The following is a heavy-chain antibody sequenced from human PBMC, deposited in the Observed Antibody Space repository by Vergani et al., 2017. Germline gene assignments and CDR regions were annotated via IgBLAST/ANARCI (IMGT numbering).Heavy chain of an antibody. CDR1: GYSIGSGFY. CDR2: IHNRGTT. V-gene: IGHV4-38-2*01. CDR3: ARSQGDYWYFDL. D-gene: IGHD2-21*01. Sequence: QVRLEESCPGLVKPSETLYLTLSVSGYSIGSGFYWAWLRQSPGEGLQWLTSIHNRGTTYQNPSLKSRVSVSLDTSKNRFSLNLTAVTAPDTAVYYCARSQGDYWYFDLLGPGSLVTVSS. J-gene: IGHJ2*01.